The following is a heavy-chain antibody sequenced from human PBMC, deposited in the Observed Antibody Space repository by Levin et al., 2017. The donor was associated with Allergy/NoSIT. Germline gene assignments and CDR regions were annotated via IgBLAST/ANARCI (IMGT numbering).Heavy chain of an antibody. J-gene: IGHJ6*02. CDR2: INHSGST. Sequence: SETLSLTCAVYGGSFSGYYWSWIRQPPGKGLEWIGEINHSGSTNYNPSLKSRVTISVDTSKNQFSLKLSSVTAADTAVYYCARVVPAAYYYYYYYGMDVWGQGTTVTVSS. CDR1: GGSFSGYY. V-gene: IGHV4-34*01. D-gene: IGHD2-2*01. CDR3: ARVVPAAYYYYYYYGMDV.